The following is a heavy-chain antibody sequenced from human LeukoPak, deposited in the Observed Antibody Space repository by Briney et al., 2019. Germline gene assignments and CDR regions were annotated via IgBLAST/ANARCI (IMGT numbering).Heavy chain of an antibody. V-gene: IGHV1-3*01. CDR2: INAGNGNT. Sequence: ASVKVSCKASGYTFTSYAMHWVRQAPGQRLEWMGWINAGNGNTKYSQKFQGRVTITRDTSASTAYMELSGLRSEDTAVYYCARETAVPATIHYYYGMDVWGQGTTVTVSS. CDR1: GYTFTSYA. CDR3: ARETAVPATIHYYYGMDV. J-gene: IGHJ6*02. D-gene: IGHD2-2*01.